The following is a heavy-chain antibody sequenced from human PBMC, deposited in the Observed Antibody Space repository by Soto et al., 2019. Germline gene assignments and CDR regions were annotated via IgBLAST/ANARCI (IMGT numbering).Heavy chain of an antibody. V-gene: IGHV3-30*18. CDR1: GFTFSSYG. Sequence: LRLSCAASGFTFSSYGMHWVRQAPGKGLEWVAVISYDGSNKYYADSVQGRFTISRDNSKNTLYLQMNSLRAEDTAVYYCAKGKRFLSYGDYVVYWGQGTLVTVSS. CDR3: AKGKRFLSYGDYVVY. J-gene: IGHJ4*02. CDR2: ISYDGSNK. D-gene: IGHD4-17*01.